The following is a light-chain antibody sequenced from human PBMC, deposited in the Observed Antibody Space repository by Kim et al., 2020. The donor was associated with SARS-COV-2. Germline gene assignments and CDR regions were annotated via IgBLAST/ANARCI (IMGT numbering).Light chain of an antibody. J-gene: IGKJ1*01. CDR3: QQYYDDVT. CDR1: HDIKNH. CDR2: GAV. Sequence: SATVVGIVTITLQAIHDIKNHLSCYQQSPGQAPKVLMQGAVNLETGIPTRFSATGFVTDFTLTIGSLQPEDWATYYCQQYYDDVTFGQGAKVDIK. V-gene: IGKV1-33*01.